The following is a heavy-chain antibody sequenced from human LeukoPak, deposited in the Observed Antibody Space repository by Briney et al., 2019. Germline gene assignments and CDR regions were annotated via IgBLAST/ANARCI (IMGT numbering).Heavy chain of an antibody. CDR2: ISYDGSNK. CDR1: GFTFSSYW. V-gene: IGHV3-30*03. J-gene: IGHJ4*02. D-gene: IGHD6-6*01. CDR3: ARERIAARRAFDY. Sequence: GGSLRLSCAASGFTFSSYWMSWVRQAPGKGLEWVAVISYDGSNKYYADSVKGRFTISRDNSKNTLYLQMNSLRAEDTAVYYCARERIAARRAFDYWGQGTLVTVSS.